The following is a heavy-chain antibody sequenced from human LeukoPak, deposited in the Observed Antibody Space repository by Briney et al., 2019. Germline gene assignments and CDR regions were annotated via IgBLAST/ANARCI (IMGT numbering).Heavy chain of an antibody. D-gene: IGHD6-13*01. CDR3: AKDLRYSSSWSYFDY. CDR2: ISGSGGST. V-gene: IGHV3-23*01. Sequence: GGSLRLSCAASGFTFSSYAMIWVRQAPGKGLEWVSAISGSGGSTYYADSVKGRFTISRDNSKNTLYLQMNSLRAEDTAIYYCAKDLRYSSSWSYFDYWGQGTLVTVPS. CDR1: GFTFSSYA. J-gene: IGHJ4*02.